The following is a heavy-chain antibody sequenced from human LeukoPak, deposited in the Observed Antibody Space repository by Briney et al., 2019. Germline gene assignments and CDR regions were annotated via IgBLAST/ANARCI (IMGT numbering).Heavy chain of an antibody. D-gene: IGHD3-22*01. CDR2: ISSSSSYI. J-gene: IGHJ3*02. V-gene: IGHV3-21*01. CDR3: ARAGDSSGNAFDI. Sequence: GRSLRLSWAASGFTFNDYAMHWLRQARGKGLEWVSSISSSSSYIYYAASVKGRFTISRDNAKNSLYLQMNSLRAEDTAVYYCARAGDSSGNAFDIWGQGTMVTVSS. CDR1: GFTFNDYA.